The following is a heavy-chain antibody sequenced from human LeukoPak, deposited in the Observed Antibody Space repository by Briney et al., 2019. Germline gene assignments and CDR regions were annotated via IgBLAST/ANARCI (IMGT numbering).Heavy chain of an antibody. D-gene: IGHD6-6*01. J-gene: IGHJ3*02. CDR3: ARAYSSSSGRDASDS. CDR1: GFTFNSYN. V-gene: IGHV3-48*02. Sequence: GGSLRLSCAASGFTFNSYNMNWVRQAPGKGLEWVSYISSSSSTIYYADSVKGRFTISRDSAKTSLFLQMNSLRDEDTAVYYCARAYSSSSGRDASDSWGLGTLVTVSS. CDR2: ISSSSSTI.